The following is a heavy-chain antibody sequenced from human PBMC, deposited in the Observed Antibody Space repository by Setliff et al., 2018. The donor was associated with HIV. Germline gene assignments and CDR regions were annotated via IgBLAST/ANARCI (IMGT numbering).Heavy chain of an antibody. CDR3: ARNFGLSPSGKYYYYYGMDI. V-gene: IGHV1-2*02. Sequence: ASVKVSCKASGYTFTGHYLHWVRQAPGQGLEWPGWVNPNSGDAIYAQNFQGRVTMTRDTSINAAYMELRGLRSDDTAVYYCARNFGLSPSGKYYYYYGMDIWGQGTTVTVS. J-gene: IGHJ6*02. D-gene: IGHD3-10*01. CDR2: VNPNSGDA. CDR1: GYTFTGHY.